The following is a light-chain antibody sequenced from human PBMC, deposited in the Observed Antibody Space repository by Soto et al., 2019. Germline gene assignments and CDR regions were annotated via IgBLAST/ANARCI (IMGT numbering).Light chain of an antibody. CDR1: STDIGGYDY. J-gene: IGLJ1*01. CDR3: SSYTSSSTRGV. Sequence: QSVRTQPASVSGSPGQSITISCTGTSTDIGGYDYVSWYQHHPGKAPKLMIYDVSNRPSGVSNRFSGSKSGNTASLTISGLQAEDEADYYCSSYTSSSTRGVFGTGTKVTVL. V-gene: IGLV2-14*03. CDR2: DVS.